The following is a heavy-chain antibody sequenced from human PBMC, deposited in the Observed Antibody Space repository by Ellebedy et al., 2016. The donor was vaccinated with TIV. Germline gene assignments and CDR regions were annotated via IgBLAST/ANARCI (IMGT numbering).Heavy chain of an antibody. V-gene: IGHV3-23*01. D-gene: IGHD4-11*01. CDR1: GFTFSSYA. Sequence: GESLKISCAASGFTFSSYAMSWVRQAPGKGLEWVSSISAGGGSTYYADSVKGRFTISRDNSKNTLYLQMNSLRAEDTAVYYCAKFMVDDYSNCGGFDYWGQGTLVTVSS. CDR2: ISAGGGST. J-gene: IGHJ4*02. CDR3: AKFMVDDYSNCGGFDY.